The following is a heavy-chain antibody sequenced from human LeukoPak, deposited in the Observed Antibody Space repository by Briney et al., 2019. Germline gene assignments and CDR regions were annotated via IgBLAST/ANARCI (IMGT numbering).Heavy chain of an antibody. CDR1: GGSISSGGYY. CDR3: AREDPHRGGIDY. J-gene: IGHJ4*02. D-gene: IGHD2-15*01. Sequence: SETLSLTCTVSGGSISSGGYYWSWLRQHPGMGLEWIGYIYYSGSTYYNPSLKSRVTISVDTSKNQFSLKLSSVTAADTAVYYCAREDPHRGGIDYWGQGTLVTVSS. CDR2: IYYSGST. V-gene: IGHV4-31*03.